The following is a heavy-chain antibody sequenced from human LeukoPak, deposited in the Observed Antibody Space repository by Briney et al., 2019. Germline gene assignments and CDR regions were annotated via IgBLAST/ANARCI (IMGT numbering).Heavy chain of an antibody. D-gene: IGHD3-3*01. Sequence: GGSLRLSCAASGFTVSSNYMSWVRQAPGKGLEWVSVIYSGGSTYYADSVKGRFTISRDNAKNSLYLQMNSLRAEDTAVYYCARGSGSVASAPWSDYWGQGTLVTVSS. CDR1: GFTVSSNY. J-gene: IGHJ4*02. CDR3: ARGSGSVASAPWSDY. CDR2: IYSGGST. V-gene: IGHV3-53*01.